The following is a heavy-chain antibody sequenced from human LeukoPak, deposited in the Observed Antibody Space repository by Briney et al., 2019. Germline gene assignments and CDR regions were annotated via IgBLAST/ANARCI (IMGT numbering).Heavy chain of an antibody. J-gene: IGHJ4*02. Sequence: GGSLRLSCAASGFTFSSYSMNWVRQAPGKGLEWVSSISSSSSYIYYADSVKDRFTISRDNAKNSLYLQMNSLRAEDTAVYYCARGATTGYYFDDWGQGTLCTASS. CDR2: ISSSSSYI. CDR1: GFTFSSYS. CDR3: ARGATTGYYFDD. D-gene: IGHD1-26*01. V-gene: IGHV3-21*01.